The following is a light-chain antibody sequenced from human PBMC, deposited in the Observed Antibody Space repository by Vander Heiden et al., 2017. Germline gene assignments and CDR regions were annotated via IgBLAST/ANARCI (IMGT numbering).Light chain of an antibody. V-gene: IGKV3-11*01. CDR1: QSVSSY. CDR3: QQRSNGYT. J-gene: IGKJ2*01. Sequence: ELVLTQSPATLSLSPGERATLSRRASQSVSSYLAWYQQKPGQAPRLLIYDASNRATGIPARFSGSGSGTDFTLTISSLEPEDFAVYYCQQRSNGYTFGQGPKLEIK. CDR2: DAS.